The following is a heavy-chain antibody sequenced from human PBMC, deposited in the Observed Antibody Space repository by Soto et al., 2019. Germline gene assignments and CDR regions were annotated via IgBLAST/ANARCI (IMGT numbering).Heavy chain of an antibody. CDR1: GFTFSSYE. D-gene: IGHD2-21*01. J-gene: IGHJ3*02. CDR2: ISSSGSTI. V-gene: IGHV3-48*03. CDR3: AREGLYSNAFDI. Sequence: GGSLRLSCAASGFTFSSYEMNWVRQAPGKGLEWVSYISSSGSTIYYADSVKGRFTISRDNAKNSLYLQMNSLRAEDTAVYYCAREGLYSNAFDIWGQGTMVTVSS.